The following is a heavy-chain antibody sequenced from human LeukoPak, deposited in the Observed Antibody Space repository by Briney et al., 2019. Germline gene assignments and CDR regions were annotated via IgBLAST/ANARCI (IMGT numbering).Heavy chain of an antibody. CDR2: ISWNSGSI. CDR3: AKDLVSRTSLVPAAYFDY. J-gene: IGHJ4*02. Sequence: GGSLRLSCAASGFTFDDYAMHWVRQAPGKGLEWVSGISWNSGSIGYADSVKGRFTISRDNAKNSLYLQMNSLRAEDTALYYCAKDLVSRTSLVPAAYFDYWGQGTLVTVSS. CDR1: GFTFDDYA. D-gene: IGHD2-2*01. V-gene: IGHV3-9*01.